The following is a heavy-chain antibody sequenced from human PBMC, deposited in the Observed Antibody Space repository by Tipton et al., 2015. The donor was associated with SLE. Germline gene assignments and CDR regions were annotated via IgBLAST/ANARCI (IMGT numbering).Heavy chain of an antibody. CDR3: ARVCGGDWGNWFDP. Sequence: LRLSCTVSGGSISSHYWSWIRQPPGKGLEWIGYIYYSGSTYYNPSLKSRVTISVDTSKNQFSLKLSSVTAADTAVYYCARVCGGDWGNWFDPWGQGTLVTVSS. CDR2: IYYSGST. J-gene: IGHJ5*02. V-gene: IGHV4-59*11. CDR1: GGSISSHY. D-gene: IGHD2-21*01.